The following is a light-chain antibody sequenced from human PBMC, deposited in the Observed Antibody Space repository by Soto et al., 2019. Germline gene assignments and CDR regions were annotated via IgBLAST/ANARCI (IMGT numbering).Light chain of an antibody. Sequence: EIVLTQSPGTLSLSPGERATLSCRASQSVSSSYLGWYQQKPGQAPRLLISGASTSTAGIPDMISSRWSATFFTITISRLAPEVVVLYHCQQCGASPWTFGQGTKVEIK. V-gene: IGKV3-20*01. J-gene: IGKJ1*01. CDR2: GAS. CDR3: QQCGASPWT. CDR1: QSVSSSY.